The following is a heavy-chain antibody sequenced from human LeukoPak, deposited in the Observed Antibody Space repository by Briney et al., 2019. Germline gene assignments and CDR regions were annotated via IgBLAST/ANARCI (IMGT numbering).Heavy chain of an antibody. D-gene: IGHD2-8*01. CDR2: IYYSGST. CDR3: ARDLIDWFDP. V-gene: IGHV4-61*01. J-gene: IGHJ5*02. Sequence: SETLSLTCTVSGGSVSSGSYYWSWIRQPPGTGLEWIGYIYYSGSTNYNPSLKSRVTISVDTSKNQFSLKLSSVTAADTAVYYCARDLIDWFDPWGQGTLVTVSS. CDR1: GGSVSSGSYY.